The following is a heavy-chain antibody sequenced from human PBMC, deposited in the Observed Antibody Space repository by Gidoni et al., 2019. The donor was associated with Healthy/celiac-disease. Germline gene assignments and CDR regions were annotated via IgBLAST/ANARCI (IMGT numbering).Heavy chain of an antibody. CDR3: AKDLYSSSSLGYYYYMDV. D-gene: IGHD6-6*01. V-gene: IGHV3-30*18. Sequence: QVQLVESGGGVVQPGRSLRLSCAASGFTFSSYGMHWVRQAPGKGLEWVAVISYDGSNKYYADSVKGRFTISRDNSKNTLYLQMNSLRAEDTAVYYCAKDLYSSSSLGYYYYMDVWGKGTTVTVSS. CDR1: GFTFSSYG. J-gene: IGHJ6*03. CDR2: ISYDGSNK.